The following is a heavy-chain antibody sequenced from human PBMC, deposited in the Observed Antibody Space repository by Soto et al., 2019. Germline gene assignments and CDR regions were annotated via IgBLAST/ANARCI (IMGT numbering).Heavy chain of an antibody. D-gene: IGHD4-17*01. V-gene: IGHV1-18*01. Sequence: ASVKVSCKASGYTFTSYGISWVRQAPGQGLEWMGWISAYNGNTNYAQKLQGRVTMTTDTSTSTAYMELRSLRSDDTAVYYCAIYPIYGDYAGRWGYWGQGTLVTVSS. CDR2: ISAYNGNT. J-gene: IGHJ4*02. CDR3: AIYPIYGDYAGRWGY. CDR1: GYTFTSYG.